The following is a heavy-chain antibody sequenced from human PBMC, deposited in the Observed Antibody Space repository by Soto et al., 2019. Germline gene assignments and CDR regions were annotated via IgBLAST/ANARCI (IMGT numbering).Heavy chain of an antibody. J-gene: IGHJ4*02. CDR1: GFTFSSYA. CDR2: ISGSGGST. V-gene: IGHV3-23*01. CDR3: AKDANGDNYNDFWRSFPPAH. Sequence: GGSLRLSCAASGFTFSSYAMSWVRQAPGKGLEWVSAISGSGGSTYYADSVKGRFTISRDNSTNPLYLQMNSLRAEDTAVYYFAKDANGDNYNDFWRSFPPAHWGQEPLVTSS. D-gene: IGHD3-3*01.